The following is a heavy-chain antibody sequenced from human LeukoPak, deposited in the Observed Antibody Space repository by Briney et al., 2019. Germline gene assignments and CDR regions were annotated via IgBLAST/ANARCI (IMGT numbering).Heavy chain of an antibody. CDR2: ITATGGTA. J-gene: IGHJ4*02. D-gene: IGHD6-19*01. Sequence: GGSLRLSCVASGFTFTKCAMSWIRQAPGKGLEWVAIITATGGTAYYADSVKGRFTISRDNSRNTVYMQMDSLRAEDTAIYYCAGDRNSDWYSPLDYWGQGSQVTVSP. CDR3: AGDRNSDWYSPLDY. V-gene: IGHV3-23*01. CDR1: GFTFTKCA.